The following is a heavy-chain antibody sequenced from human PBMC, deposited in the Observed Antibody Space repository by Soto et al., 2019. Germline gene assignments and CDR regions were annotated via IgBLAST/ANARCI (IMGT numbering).Heavy chain of an antibody. J-gene: IGHJ3*02. CDR2: INHSGST. V-gene: IGHV4-34*01. CDR1: GGSFSGYY. D-gene: IGHD3-16*02. CDR3: ARSVYDYIWGSYRYGYAFDI. Sequence: SETLSLTCAVDGGSFSGYYWSWIRQPPGKGLEWIGEINHSGSTNYNPSLKSRVTISVDTSKNQFSLKLSSVTAADTAVYYCARSVYDYIWGSYRYGYAFDIWGQGTMVTVSS.